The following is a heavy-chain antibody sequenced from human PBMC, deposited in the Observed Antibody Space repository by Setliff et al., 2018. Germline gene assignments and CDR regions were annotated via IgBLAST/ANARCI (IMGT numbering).Heavy chain of an antibody. Sequence: ASVKVSCKTSGFTFTNSVVNWARQAPGQGLEWVGWLSPHTGNTYSAQKFQGRLTLTTDTSTTTAYMELKSLTSADTATYYCARLVRYCTTRTCQRASGDEYFGQGTLVTVSS. D-gene: IGHD2-8*01. CDR3: ARLVRYCTTRTCQRASGDEY. CDR1: GFTFTNSV. J-gene: IGHJ4*02. V-gene: IGHV1-18*01. CDR2: LSPHTGNT.